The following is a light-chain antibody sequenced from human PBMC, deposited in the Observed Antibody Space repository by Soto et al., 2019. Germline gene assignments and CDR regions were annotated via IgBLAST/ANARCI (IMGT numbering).Light chain of an antibody. CDR1: SSDVGTYNR. CDR3: SSYTSSSTYV. V-gene: IGLV2-18*02. CDR2: EVN. Sequence: QSALTQPPSASGSPGQSVIISCTGTSSDVGTYNRVSWYQQPPGTAPKLMIFEVNNRPAGVPDRFSGSKSGNTASLTISGLQAEDEAVYYCSSYTSSSTYVFGTGTKLTVL. J-gene: IGLJ1*01.